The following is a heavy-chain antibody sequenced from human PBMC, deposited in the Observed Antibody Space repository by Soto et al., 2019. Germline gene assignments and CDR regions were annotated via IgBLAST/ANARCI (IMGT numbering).Heavy chain of an antibody. V-gene: IGHV1-69*01. CDR3: ARVRGSSVNLYYYYGMDV. CDR2: ISPIFGTA. D-gene: IGHD6-6*01. J-gene: IGHJ6*02. Sequence: QVQLVQSGAEVKKPGSSVKVSCKASGGTFSSYAISWVRQAPGQGLEWMGGISPIFGTANYAQKFQGRVTITADESTSTAYMELSSLRSEDTAVYYCARVRGSSVNLYYYYGMDVWGQGTTVTVSS. CDR1: GGTFSSYA.